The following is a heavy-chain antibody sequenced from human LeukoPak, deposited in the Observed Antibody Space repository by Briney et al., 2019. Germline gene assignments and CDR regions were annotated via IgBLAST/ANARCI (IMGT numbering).Heavy chain of an antibody. Sequence: SETLSLTCTVSGGSISSSSYYWGWIRQPPGNAPEWIGSIYYSGSTYHNPSLKSRVTISVDTSKNQFSLRLSSVTAADTAVYYCAGGLGITFGGVIALNWFDPWGQGTLVTVSS. CDR3: AGGLGITFGGVIALNWFDP. CDR2: IYYSGST. CDR1: GGSISSSSYY. D-gene: IGHD3-16*02. J-gene: IGHJ5*02. V-gene: IGHV4-39*01.